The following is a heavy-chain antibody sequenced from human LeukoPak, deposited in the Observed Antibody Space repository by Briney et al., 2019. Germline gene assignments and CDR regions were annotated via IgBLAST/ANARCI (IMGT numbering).Heavy chain of an antibody. Sequence: ASVKASSQASGYTFTGYYMHWVRQPPGQGLEWMGRINPNSGGTNYTQKFKGRVTMTRDTSISTAYMEMRRLRSDDTAVDYCARVIRTRAGGYSYGSFLYWGQGTLVTVSS. D-gene: IGHD5-18*01. J-gene: IGHJ4*02. CDR2: INPNSGGT. V-gene: IGHV1-2*06. CDR1: GYTFTGYY. CDR3: ARVIRTRAGGYSYGSFLY.